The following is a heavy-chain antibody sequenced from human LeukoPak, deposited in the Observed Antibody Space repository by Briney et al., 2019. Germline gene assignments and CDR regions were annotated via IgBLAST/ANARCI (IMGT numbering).Heavy chain of an antibody. J-gene: IGHJ2*01. CDR1: GFTFSNYW. CDR2: INQDGSEI. D-gene: IGHD3-22*01. CDR3: ARDQGSMIVVRTTNCYFDL. V-gene: IGHV3-7*01. Sequence: GGSLRLSCAASGFTFSNYWMSWVRQAPGKGLEWLANINQDGSEIYYVDSVKGRFTISRDNGKNSLYLQINSLRADDTAVYYCARDQGSMIVVRTTNCYFDLWGRGTLITVSS.